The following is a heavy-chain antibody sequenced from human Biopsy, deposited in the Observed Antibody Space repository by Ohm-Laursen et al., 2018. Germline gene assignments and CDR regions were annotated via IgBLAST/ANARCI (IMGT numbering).Heavy chain of an antibody. J-gene: IGHJ6*02. V-gene: IGHV4-59*07. D-gene: IGHD2/OR15-2a*01. Sequence: SDTLSLTCFVSGGSISSDYWSWIQQTPGKGLEWIGYIYYSGSTNYNPSLKSRVTISVDTSKNQFSLRLNSVTAADTAVYYCARATNSTGWPYYYFYGMDVWGQGTTVTVSS. CDR2: IYYSGST. CDR3: ARATNSTGWPYYYFYGMDV. CDR1: GGSISSDY.